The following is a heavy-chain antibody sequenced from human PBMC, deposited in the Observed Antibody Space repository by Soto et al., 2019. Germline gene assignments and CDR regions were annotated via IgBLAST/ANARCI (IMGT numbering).Heavy chain of an antibody. V-gene: IGHV3-23*01. J-gene: IGHJ4*02. Sequence: PGGSLRLSCAASGFTFSNYAMSWVRQAPGKGLEWVSVISGSGGSIYYADSVKGRFTISRDNSKNTLYLQMNSLRAEDTAVYYCARDPDGYIRTLDYWGQGTLVTVSS. D-gene: IGHD5-12*01. CDR2: ISGSGGSI. CDR3: ARDPDGYIRTLDY. CDR1: GFTFSNYA.